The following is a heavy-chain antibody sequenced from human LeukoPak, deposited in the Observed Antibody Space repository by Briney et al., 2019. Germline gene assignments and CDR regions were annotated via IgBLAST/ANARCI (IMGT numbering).Heavy chain of an antibody. CDR3: AREYSSSSGTWFDP. V-gene: IGHV1-69*01. CDR1: GGTFSSYA. D-gene: IGHD6-6*01. CDR2: IIPIFGTA. Sequence: ASVKVSCKASGGTFSSYAISWVRQAPGQGLEWMGGIIPIFGTANNAQKFQGRVTITADESTSTAYMELSSLRSEDTAVYYCAREYSSSSGTWFDPWGQGTLVTVSS. J-gene: IGHJ5*02.